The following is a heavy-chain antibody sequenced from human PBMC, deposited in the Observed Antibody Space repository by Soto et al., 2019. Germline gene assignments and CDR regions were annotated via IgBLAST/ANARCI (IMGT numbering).Heavy chain of an antibody. D-gene: IGHD2-2*02. CDR1: GYTLTSFY. CDR3: ARNLVDCSSTSCYTGTGDY. J-gene: IGHJ4*02. CDR2: INPNSGGT. Sequence: ASVKVSCKASGYTLTSFYMHWVRQAPGQGLEWMGWINPNSGGTNYAQKFQGRVTMTRDTSISTAYMELSRLRSDDTAVYYCARNLVDCSSTSCYTGTGDYWGQGTLVTVSS. V-gene: IGHV1-2*02.